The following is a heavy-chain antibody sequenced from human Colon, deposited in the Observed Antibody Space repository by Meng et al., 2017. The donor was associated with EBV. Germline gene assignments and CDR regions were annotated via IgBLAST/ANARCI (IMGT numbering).Heavy chain of an antibody. D-gene: IGHD3-10*01. Sequence: QVPLQESGPGLVKPSQTLSPTCTVSGGSISSGGYYWSWIRQHPGKGLEWIGYIHSSGSTYYNPSLRSRLTISVDTSKNQFSLKLSSVTAADTAVYYCARASYGSGSPLGESWFDPWGQGTLVTVSS. CDR2: IHSSGST. V-gene: IGHV4-31*03. CDR3: ARASYGSGSPLGESWFDP. J-gene: IGHJ5*02. CDR1: GGSISSGGYY.